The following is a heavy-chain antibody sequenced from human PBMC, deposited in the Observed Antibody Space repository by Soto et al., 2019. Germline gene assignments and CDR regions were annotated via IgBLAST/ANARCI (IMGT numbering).Heavy chain of an antibody. V-gene: IGHV3-7*04. D-gene: IGHD3-10*01. Sequence: TGGSLRLSCAASGFTLSTYWMSWVRQAPGKGLEWVANIKEDGSEKYYVDSVKGRFTISRDNAKNSLYLQMNSLRAEDTAVYYCARDRFYYASGSYSFDYWGQGTLVTVSS. CDR2: IKEDGSEK. J-gene: IGHJ4*02. CDR3: ARDRFYYASGSYSFDY. CDR1: GFTLSTYW.